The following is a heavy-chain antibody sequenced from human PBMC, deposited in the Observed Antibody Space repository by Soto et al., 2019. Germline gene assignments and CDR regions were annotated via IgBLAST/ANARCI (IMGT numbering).Heavy chain of an antibody. J-gene: IGHJ4*02. Sequence: QVQLVQSGAEMKKPGSSVKVSCQSSGGTFNTYAMNWVRQAPGQGPEWMGDISPMFGAANYAPKFQGRVTITADEHTGTSYMQLSSVTSEDTALYFCAREVEVHTPAFVYWGQGTLVTVSS. CDR2: ISPMFGAA. D-gene: IGHD3-10*01. CDR3: AREVEVHTPAFVY. CDR1: GGTFNTYA. V-gene: IGHV1-69*19.